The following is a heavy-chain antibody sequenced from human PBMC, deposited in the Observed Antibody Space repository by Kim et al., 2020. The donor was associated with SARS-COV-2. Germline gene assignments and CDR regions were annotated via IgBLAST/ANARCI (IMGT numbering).Heavy chain of an antibody. CDR2: IYYSGST. CDR3: ARDYGLGFGEKYYYGMDV. D-gene: IGHD3-10*01. V-gene: IGHV4-59*01. Sequence: SETLSLTCTVSGGSISSYYWSWIRQPPGKGLEWIGYIYYSGSTNYNPSLKSRVTISVDTSKNQFSLKLSSVTAADTAVYYCARDYGLGFGEKYYYGMDVWGQGTTVTVSS. CDR1: GGSISSYY. J-gene: IGHJ6*02.